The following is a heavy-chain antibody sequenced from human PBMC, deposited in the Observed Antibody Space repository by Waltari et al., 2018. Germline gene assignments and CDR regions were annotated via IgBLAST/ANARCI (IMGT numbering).Heavy chain of an antibody. Sequence: MHGGRQAPGQGLEWMGWINPNSGGTNYAQKVQGRVTMTRDTSISTAYMELSRLRSDDTAVYYCARGQWLARDAFDIWGQGTMVTVSS. J-gene: IGHJ3*02. CDR2: INPNSGGT. CDR3: ARGQWLARDAFDI. V-gene: IGHV1-2*02. D-gene: IGHD6-19*01.